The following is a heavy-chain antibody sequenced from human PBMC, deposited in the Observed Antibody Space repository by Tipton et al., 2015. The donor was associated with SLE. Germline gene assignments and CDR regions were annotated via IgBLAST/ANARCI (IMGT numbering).Heavy chain of an antibody. Sequence: SLRLSCEASGFTFDAYAMHWVRQVPGKGLEWVSGILWDSGNIGYADSVKGRFAISRDRITNSLYLQMNSLTTEDTALYYCVRDIGVVIAASGYWGQGTLVTVSS. CDR2: ILWDSGNI. D-gene: IGHD2-21*01. J-gene: IGHJ4*02. CDR1: GFTFDAYA. V-gene: IGHV3-9*01. CDR3: VRDIGVVIAASGY.